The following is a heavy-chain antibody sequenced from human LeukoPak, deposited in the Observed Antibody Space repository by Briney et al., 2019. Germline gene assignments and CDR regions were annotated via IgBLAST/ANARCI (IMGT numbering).Heavy chain of an antibody. CDR3: AKEPRESCSSTSCPNSIDP. Sequence: GSLRLSCAASGFTFSSYAMSSVRQAPREGLEWGSATSGNGGTTYYVDSVRGRVTISRDNSKNTLYLQMSSPRAENTAVYYFAKEPRESCSSTSCPNSIDPWGQGTLVTVSS. CDR2: TSGNGGTT. V-gene: IGHV3-23*01. D-gene: IGHD2-2*01. J-gene: IGHJ5*02. CDR1: GFTFSSYA.